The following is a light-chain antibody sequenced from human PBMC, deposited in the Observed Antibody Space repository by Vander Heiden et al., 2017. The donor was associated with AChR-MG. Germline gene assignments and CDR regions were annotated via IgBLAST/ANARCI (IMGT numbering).Light chain of an antibody. CDR3: QTWGTGIHV. J-gene: IGLJ1*01. V-gene: IGLV4-69*01. CDR2: LNSDGSH. Sequence: HLLLPQSPSAASSRGAAVKLTCTLSSGHSSYAIAWHQQQPEKGPRYLMKLNSDGSHSKGDGIPDRFSGSSSGAERYLTISSLQSEDEADYYCQTWGTGIHVFGTGTKVTVL. CDR1: SGHSSYA.